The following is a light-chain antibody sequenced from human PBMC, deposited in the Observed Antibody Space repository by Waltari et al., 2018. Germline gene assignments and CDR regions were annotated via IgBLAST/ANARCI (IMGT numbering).Light chain of an antibody. CDR2: SNN. CDR1: SSNIGSNT. J-gene: IGLJ2*01. V-gene: IGLV1-44*01. Sequence: QSVLTQPPSASGTPGQRVTIPCSGSSSNIGSNTVNWYQQLPGTAPQPLIYSNNQRPSGVPDRFSGSKSGTSASLAISGLQSEDEADYYCAAWDDSLNALFGGGTKLTVL. CDR3: AAWDDSLNAL.